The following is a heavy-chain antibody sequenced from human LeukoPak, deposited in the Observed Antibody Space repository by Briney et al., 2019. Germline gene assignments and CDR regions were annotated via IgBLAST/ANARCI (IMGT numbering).Heavy chain of an antibody. CDR1: GFTFSSYA. CDR2: ISGSGGST. Sequence: PGGSLRLSCAASGFTFSSYAMSWVRQAPGKGLEWVSAISGSGGSTYYADSVKGRFTISRDNSKNTLYLQMNSPTAEDTAVYYCAKSVGGYWTSQGYMDVWGKGTTVTVSS. J-gene: IGHJ6*03. CDR3: AKSVGGYWTSQGYMDV. V-gene: IGHV3-23*01. D-gene: IGHD3-22*01.